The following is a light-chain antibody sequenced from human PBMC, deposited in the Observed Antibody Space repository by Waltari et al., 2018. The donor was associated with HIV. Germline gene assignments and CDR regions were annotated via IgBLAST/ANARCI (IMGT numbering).Light chain of an antibody. CDR3: TSYISSGGWV. CDR2: DVT. J-gene: IGLJ3*02. CDR1: SNDIGGYNY. V-gene: IGLV2-14*03. Sequence: QSALTQPASVSGSPGQSITISCPGTSNDIGGYNYVSWYQQHPGQAPKLMIFDVTKRPSGVSTRFSGSKSGNTASLTISGLQDEDEADYYCTSYISSGGWVFGGGTKLTVL.